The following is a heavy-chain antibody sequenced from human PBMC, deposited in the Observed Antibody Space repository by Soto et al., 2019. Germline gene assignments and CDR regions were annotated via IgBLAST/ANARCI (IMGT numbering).Heavy chain of an antibody. D-gene: IGHD3-3*01. CDR3: ARSRETADFWSGYYYYYYYMDV. J-gene: IGHJ6*03. V-gene: IGHV1-8*01. Sequence: ASVKVSCKASGYTFTSYDINWLRQATGQGLEWMGWMNPNSGNTGYAQKFQGRVTMTRNTSISTAYMELSSLRSDDTAVYYCARSRETADFWSGYYYYYYYMDVWGKGTTVTVSS. CDR1: GYTFTSYD. CDR2: MNPNSGNT.